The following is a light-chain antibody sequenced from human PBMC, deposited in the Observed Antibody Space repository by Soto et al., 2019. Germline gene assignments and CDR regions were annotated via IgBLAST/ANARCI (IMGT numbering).Light chain of an antibody. CDR3: QQYATSPWT. V-gene: IGKV3-20*01. Sequence: EIMLTQSRGTLSLSPGGRATLSCMASQSVSNHYLAWYQQKPGQAPRLLIHAASTRAGGVPDRVSGSGSGTDFTLTISRLEPEDFAPYYCQQYATSPWTFGQGTKVDIK. CDR1: QSVSNHY. CDR2: AAS. J-gene: IGKJ1*01.